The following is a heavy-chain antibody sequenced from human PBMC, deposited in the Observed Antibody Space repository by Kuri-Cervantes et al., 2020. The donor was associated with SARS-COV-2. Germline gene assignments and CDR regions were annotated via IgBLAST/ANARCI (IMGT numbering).Heavy chain of an antibody. CDR2: IIPIFGTA. D-gene: IGHD2-2*02. CDR3: ARGGDCSSTSCYISRLFDY. CDR1: GGTFSSYA. J-gene: IGHJ4*02. V-gene: IGHV1-69*05. Sequence: SVKVSCKASGGTFSSYAISWVRQAPGQGLEWMGGIIPIFGTANYAQKFQGRVTTTTDESTSTAYVELSSLRSEDTAVYYCARGGDCSSTSCYISRLFDYWGQGTLVTVSS.